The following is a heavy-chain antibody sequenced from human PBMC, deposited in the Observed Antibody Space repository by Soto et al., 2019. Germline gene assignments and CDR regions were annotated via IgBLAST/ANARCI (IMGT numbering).Heavy chain of an antibody. D-gene: IGHD2-21*01. CDR3: AKECFAISGFSPSLDALDI. J-gene: IGHJ3*02. V-gene: IGHV3-30*18. CDR1: GFTLGTYG. Sequence: QVQLAESGGGVVQPGRSLTITCAASGFTLGTYGMHWVRQAPGKGLEWVAVISNDGGDKYYSDSVMGRFTSSRDNSKNTLFLQMNSLRAADTAVYFCAKECFAISGFSPSLDALDIWGQGTVVTVSS. CDR2: ISNDGGDK.